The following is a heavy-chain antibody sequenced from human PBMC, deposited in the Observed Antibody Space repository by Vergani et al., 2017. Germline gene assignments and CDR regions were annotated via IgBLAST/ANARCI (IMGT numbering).Heavy chain of an antibody. V-gene: IGHV1-69*01. D-gene: IGHD3-10*01. CDR1: GGTFSSYA. CDR2: IIPIFGTA. Sequence: QVQLVQSGAEVKKPGSSVKVSCKASGGTFSSYAISWVRQAPGQGLEWMGGIIPIFGTANYAQKFQGRVTITADESTSTAYMELSSLRSEDTAVYYCAKGAQVRGVINSYYYYGMDVWGQGTTVTVSS. J-gene: IGHJ6*02. CDR3: AKGAQVRGVINSYYYYGMDV.